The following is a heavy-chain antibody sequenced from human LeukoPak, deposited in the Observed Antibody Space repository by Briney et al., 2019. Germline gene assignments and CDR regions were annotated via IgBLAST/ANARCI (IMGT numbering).Heavy chain of an antibody. V-gene: IGHV4-59*01. J-gene: IGHJ4*02. CDR3: ARGGTTALGLDY. Sequence: KSSETLSLTCTVSGGSISSYYWSWIRQPPGKGLEWIGYIYYSGSTNYNPSLKSRVTISVDASKNQFSLKLSSVTAADTAVYYCARGGTTALGLDYWGQGTLVTVSS. CDR2: IYYSGST. D-gene: IGHD2/OR15-2a*01. CDR1: GGSISSYY.